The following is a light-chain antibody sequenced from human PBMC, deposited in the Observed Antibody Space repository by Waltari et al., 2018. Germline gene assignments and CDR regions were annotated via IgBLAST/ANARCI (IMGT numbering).Light chain of an antibody. CDR3: QQYNNWPPTWT. V-gene: IGKV3-15*01. CDR1: QSVSSN. CDR2: GAA. J-gene: IGKJ1*01. Sequence: EIVMTQSPATLSVSPGERATLSCSASQSVSSNLAWYQQKPGQAPRLLIYGAATRATGIPARVRGSGSGTEFTLTISSLQSEDFAVYYCQQYNNWPPTWTFGQGTKVEIK.